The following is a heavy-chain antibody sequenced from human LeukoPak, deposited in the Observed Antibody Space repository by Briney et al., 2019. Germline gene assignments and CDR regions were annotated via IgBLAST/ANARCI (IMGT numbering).Heavy chain of an antibody. CDR3: ARDGGVEYCSSSSCYTGAFDI. Sequence: SETLSLTWTVSGGSISSSSYYWGWIRQPPGKGLEWIGRLYYSGSTYYNPSLKSRVTISVDTSTNQFSLKLTSVTAADTAVYYCARDGGVEYCSSSSCYTGAFDIWGQGTMVTVSS. J-gene: IGHJ3*02. CDR1: GGSISSSSYY. D-gene: IGHD2-2*02. V-gene: IGHV4-39*07. CDR2: LYYSGST.